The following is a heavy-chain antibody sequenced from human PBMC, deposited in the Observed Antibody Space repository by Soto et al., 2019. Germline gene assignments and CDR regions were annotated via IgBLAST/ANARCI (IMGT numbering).Heavy chain of an antibody. CDR2: IYHSGRT. D-gene: IGHD3-3*01. V-gene: IGHV4-38-2*02. Sequence: SETLSLTCAVSGCSTSSGYYWGWIRQPPGKGLEWIGSIYHSGRTYYNPSLTSRVTTSVDTSKNQFSLKLSSVTAADTAVYYCARDPLPAAQQPYYDFWSGETREYYYGMDVWGQGTTVTVSS. CDR3: ARDPLPAAQQPYYDFWSGETREYYYGMDV. J-gene: IGHJ6*02. CDR1: GCSTSSGYY.